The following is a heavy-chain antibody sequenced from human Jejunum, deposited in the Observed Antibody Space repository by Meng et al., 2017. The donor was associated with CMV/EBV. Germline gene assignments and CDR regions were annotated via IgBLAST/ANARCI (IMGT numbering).Heavy chain of an antibody. V-gene: IGHV4-39*01. J-gene: IGHJ4*02. Sequence: ISRRSYSLGRVRQPPGKGLEWIGSIFYRGSTYYHPSLKSRVTISVDTSKNQFSLKLSSVTAADTTVYYCARSFWSGYYQVSPPFDYWGQGTLVTVSS. D-gene: IGHD3-3*01. CDR2: IFYRGST. CDR1: ISRRSYS. CDR3: ARSFWSGYYQVSPPFDY.